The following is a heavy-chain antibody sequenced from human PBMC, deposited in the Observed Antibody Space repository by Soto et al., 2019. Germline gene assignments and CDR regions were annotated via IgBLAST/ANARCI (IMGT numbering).Heavy chain of an antibody. Sequence: VQLVQSGAEVKKPGSSVKVSCKASGGTFSSYAISWVRQAPGQGLEWMGGIIPIFGTANYAQKFQGRVTITADESTSADYMERSSLRSEDTAVYYCASSITMILVVYGMGVLGRGTTVPVSS. CDR3: ASSITMILVVYGMGV. V-gene: IGHV1-69*01. J-gene: IGHJ6*02. D-gene: IGHD3-22*01. CDR2: IIPIFGTA. CDR1: GGTFSSYA.